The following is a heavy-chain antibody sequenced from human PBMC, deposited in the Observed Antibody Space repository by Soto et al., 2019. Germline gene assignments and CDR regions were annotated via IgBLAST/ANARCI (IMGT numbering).Heavy chain of an antibody. Sequence: SVKVSCKASGGTFSSYTISWVRQAPGQGLEWMGRIIPILGIANYAQKFQGRVTNTADKSTSTAYMELSSLRSEDTAVYYCARDSEYCSGGSCYSGRDYWGQG. CDR3: ARDSEYCSGGSCYSGRDY. V-gene: IGHV1-69*04. CDR2: IIPILGIA. J-gene: IGHJ4*02. D-gene: IGHD2-15*01. CDR1: GGTFSSYT.